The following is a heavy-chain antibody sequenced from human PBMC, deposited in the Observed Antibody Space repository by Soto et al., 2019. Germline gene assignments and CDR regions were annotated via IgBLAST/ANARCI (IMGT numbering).Heavy chain of an antibody. D-gene: IGHD2-2*01. CDR2: ISYDGSNK. CDR1: GFTFSSYA. Sequence: PGGSLRLSCAASGFTFSSYAMHWVRQAPGKGLEWVAVISYDGSNKYYADSVKGRFTISRDNSKNTLYLQMNSLRAEDTAVYYCATDAGYCSSSSCSPYPFDYWGQGTLVTVSS. V-gene: IGHV3-30*04. CDR3: ATDAGYCSSSSCSPYPFDY. J-gene: IGHJ4*02.